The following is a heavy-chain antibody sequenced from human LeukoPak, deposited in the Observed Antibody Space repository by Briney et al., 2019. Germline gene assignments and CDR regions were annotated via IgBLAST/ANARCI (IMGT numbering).Heavy chain of an antibody. CDR1: GFTFSSYA. CDR2: ISYDGSNK. J-gene: IGHJ4*02. V-gene: IGHV3-30*04. CDR3: ARDRAAGWENYDSSGFDY. D-gene: IGHD3-22*01. Sequence: GGSLRLSCAASGFTFSSYAMHWVRQAPGKGLEWVAVISYDGSNKYYADSVKGRFTISRDNSKNTLYPQMNSLRAEDTAVYYCARDRAAGWENYDSSGFDYWGQGTLVTVSS.